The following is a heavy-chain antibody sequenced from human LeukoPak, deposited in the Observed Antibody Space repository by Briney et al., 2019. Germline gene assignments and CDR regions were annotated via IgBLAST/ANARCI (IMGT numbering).Heavy chain of an antibody. D-gene: IGHD1/OR15-1a*01. Sequence: GGSLRLSCAASVFTFSSYAMSWVRQAPGKGLEWVSAISGSGGSTYYADSVKGRFTISRDNSKNTLYLQMNSLRAEDTAVYYCANNNRDYYYGMDVWGKGTTVTVSS. CDR3: ANNNRDYYYGMDV. CDR2: ISGSGGST. V-gene: IGHV3-23*01. CDR1: VFTFSSYA. J-gene: IGHJ6*04.